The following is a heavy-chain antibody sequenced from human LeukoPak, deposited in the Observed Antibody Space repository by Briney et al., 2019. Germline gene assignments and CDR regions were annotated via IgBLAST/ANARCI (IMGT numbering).Heavy chain of an antibody. D-gene: IGHD2-2*01. J-gene: IGHJ4*02. CDR2: ISSSSSYI. CDR3: ARHPYDRNSTSCYLDY. CDR1: GFTFSSYS. Sequence: GGSLRLSCAASGFTFSSYSMNWVRQAPGKGLEWVSSISSSSSYIYYADSVKGRFTISRDNAKNSLYLQMNSLRAEDTAVYYCARHPYDRNSTSCYLDYWGQGTLVTVSS. V-gene: IGHV3-21*01.